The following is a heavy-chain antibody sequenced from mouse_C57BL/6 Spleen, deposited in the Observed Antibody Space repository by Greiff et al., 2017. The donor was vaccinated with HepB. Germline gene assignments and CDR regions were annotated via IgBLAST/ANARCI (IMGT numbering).Heavy chain of an antibody. J-gene: IGHJ4*01. CDR2: ISSGSSTI. D-gene: IGHD1-1*01. Sequence: DVHLVESGGGLVKPGGSLKLSCAASGFTFSDYGMHWVRQAPEKGLEWVAYISSGSSTIYYADTVKGRFTISRDNAKNTLFLQMTSLRSEDTAMYYCARRDYYGSMDYWGQGTSVTVSS. V-gene: IGHV5-17*01. CDR3: ARRDYYGSMDY. CDR1: GFTFSDYG.